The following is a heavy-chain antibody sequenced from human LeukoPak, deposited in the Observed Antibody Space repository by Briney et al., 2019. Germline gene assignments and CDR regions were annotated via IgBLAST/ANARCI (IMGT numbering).Heavy chain of an antibody. V-gene: IGHV3-7*01. J-gene: IGHJ1*01. CDR2: IKRDGSEK. CDR3: ANNWNYDY. Sequence: GGSLRLSCAASGFTFSSYWMSWVRQAPGKGLEWVANIKRDGSEKYYVDSVKGRFTVSRDDSKNTLFLQMNSLRGEDTAVYYCANNWNYDYWGQGTLVTVSS. CDR1: GFTFSSYW. D-gene: IGHD1-7*01.